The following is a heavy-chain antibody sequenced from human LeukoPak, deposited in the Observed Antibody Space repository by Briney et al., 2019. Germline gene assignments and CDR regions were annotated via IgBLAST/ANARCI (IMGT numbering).Heavy chain of an antibody. Sequence: KTSETLSLTCTVSGGSISSYYWSWIRQPPGKGLEWIGYIYYSGSTNYNPSLKSRVTISVDTSKNQFSLELRSVIDADTAVYYCARSSSGSYTPFDIWGQGTMVTVSS. CDR1: GGSISSYY. J-gene: IGHJ3*02. V-gene: IGHV4-59*01. D-gene: IGHD1-26*01. CDR3: ARSSSGSYTPFDI. CDR2: IYYSGST.